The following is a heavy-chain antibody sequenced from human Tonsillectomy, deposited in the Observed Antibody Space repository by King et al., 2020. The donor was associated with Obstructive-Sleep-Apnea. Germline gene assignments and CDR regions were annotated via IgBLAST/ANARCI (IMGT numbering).Heavy chain of an antibody. CDR2: IYTSGST. D-gene: IGHD2-15*01. J-gene: IGHJ5*02. CDR3: ARGYCSGGSCVSYNWFDP. V-gene: IGHV4-4*07. CDR1: GGSISSYY. Sequence: QLQESGPGLVKPSETLSLTCTVSGGSISSYYWSWIRQPAGKGLEWIGRIYTSGSTNYNPSLKCRVTMSVDTSKNQFSLKLSSVTAADTAVYYCARGYCSGGSCVSYNWFDPWGQGTLVTVSS.